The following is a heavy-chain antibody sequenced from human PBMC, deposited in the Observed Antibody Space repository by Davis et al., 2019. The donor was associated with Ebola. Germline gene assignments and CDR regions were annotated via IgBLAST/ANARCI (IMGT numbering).Heavy chain of an antibody. V-gene: IGHV5-51*01. CDR2: IYPGDSDT. D-gene: IGHD2-15*01. J-gene: IGHJ3*02. Sequence: GESLKISCKGSGYTFNIYWIGWVRQMPGKGLEWMGIIYPGDSDTRYSPSFQGQVTISVDKSISTTYLQWSSLKASDTAMYYCAVEDPGAFDIWGQGTMVTVSS. CDR3: AVEDPGAFDI. CDR1: GYTFNIYW.